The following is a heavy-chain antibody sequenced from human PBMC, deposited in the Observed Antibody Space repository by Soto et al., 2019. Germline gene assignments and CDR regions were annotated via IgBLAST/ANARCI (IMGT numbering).Heavy chain of an antibody. V-gene: IGHV1-45*02. Sequence: SVKVSCKALGNTFTYRYLHWVRQAPGQALEWMGWITPFNGDVHYAQKFQERVTITRDRSINTAYMRMSSLRSEDTAMYYCASGGAGSGPFTWELPDRRGQGTLVTVSS. CDR3: ASGGAGSGPFTWELPDR. CDR1: GNTFTYRY. D-gene: IGHD1-26*01. CDR2: ITPFNGDV. J-gene: IGHJ5*02.